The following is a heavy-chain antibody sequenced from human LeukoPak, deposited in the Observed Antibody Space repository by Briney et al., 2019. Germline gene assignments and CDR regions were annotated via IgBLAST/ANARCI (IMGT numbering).Heavy chain of an antibody. J-gene: IGHJ3*02. CDR3: ARSRAEKVPVWGSYRHHDAFDI. V-gene: IGHV5-51*01. D-gene: IGHD3-16*02. Sequence: GESLKISCKGSEYSFPNYWIGWVRQMPGKGLEWMGIIYPGDSDTTYKPSFQGQVTISADKSISTAYLQWSSLKASDIAMYYCARSRAEKVPVWGSYRHHDAFDIWGQGTRVTVSP. CDR2: IYPGDSDT. CDR1: EYSFPNYW.